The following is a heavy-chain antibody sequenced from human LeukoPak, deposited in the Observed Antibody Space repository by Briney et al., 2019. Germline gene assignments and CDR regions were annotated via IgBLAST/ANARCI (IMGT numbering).Heavy chain of an antibody. CDR3: ARGPLFGRFFDY. V-gene: IGHV1-18*01. CDR1: GYTFSNYG. Sequence: GASVKVSCKASGYTFSNYGLSWVRQDPGQGLEWMGWISAYNGDTKYAQKFQGRVTMTTDTSTSTAYMELSSLRSEDTAVYYCARGPLFGRFFDYWGQGTLVTVSS. D-gene: IGHD3-10*02. J-gene: IGHJ4*02. CDR2: ISAYNGDT.